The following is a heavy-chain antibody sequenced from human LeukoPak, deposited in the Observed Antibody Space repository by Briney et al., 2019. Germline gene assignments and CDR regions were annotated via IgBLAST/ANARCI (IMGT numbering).Heavy chain of an antibody. CDR2: INPSGGST. V-gene: IGHV1-46*01. CDR1: GYTFTSYY. J-gene: IGHJ6*02. CDR3: ARDRRDQLLSHGMDV. Sequence: GASVKVSCKASGYTFTSYYMHWVRQAPGQGLEWMGIINPSGGSTSYAQKFQGRVTMTRDTSTSTVYMELSSLRSEDTAVYYCARDRRDQLLSHGMDVWGQGTTVTDSS. D-gene: IGHD2-2*01.